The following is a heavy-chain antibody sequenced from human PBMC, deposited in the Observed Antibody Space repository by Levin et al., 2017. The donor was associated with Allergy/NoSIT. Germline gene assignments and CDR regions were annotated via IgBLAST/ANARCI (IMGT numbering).Heavy chain of an antibody. V-gene: IGHV3-15*01. CDR1: GFTFNNAW. D-gene: IGHD3-10*01. Sequence: GGSLRLSCAASGFTFNNAWMSWVRQAPGKGLEWVGRIKSKTDGGTTDYAAPVKGRFTISRDDSKDTLYLQMNSLKTEDTAVYFCTTGTSMVRGVISSDYWGQGTLVTVSS. CDR2: IKSKTDGGTT. CDR3: TTGTSMVRGVISSDY. J-gene: IGHJ4*02.